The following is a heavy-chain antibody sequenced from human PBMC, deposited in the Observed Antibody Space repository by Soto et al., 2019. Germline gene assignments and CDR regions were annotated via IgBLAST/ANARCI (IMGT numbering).Heavy chain of an antibody. J-gene: IGHJ6*02. Sequence: ASVKVSCKASGGTFSNYAITWVRQAPGQGLEWLGRIIPIFGSANYAQKFQGRVTITADESTTTAYMELSSLRSDDTAVYYCARGYYYGSGRPTPGGMDVWGQGTTVTVSS. CDR2: IIPIFGSA. CDR1: GGTFSNYA. D-gene: IGHD3-10*01. CDR3: ARGYYYGSGRPTPGGMDV. V-gene: IGHV1-69*13.